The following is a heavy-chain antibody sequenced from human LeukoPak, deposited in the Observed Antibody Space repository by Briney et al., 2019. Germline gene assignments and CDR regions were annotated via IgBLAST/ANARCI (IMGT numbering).Heavy chain of an antibody. Sequence: GAPLRLSCAATGLTRSSCWMSWVRQAPRKGLEWVASIIPDGSAKYYVDSVKGRFTISRDNAKNSLYLQVNSLRIEDTAVYYCVDVDTSAWGQGTLVTVSS. CDR2: IIPDGSAK. CDR1: GLTRSSCW. V-gene: IGHV3-7*01. CDR3: VDVDTSA. J-gene: IGHJ5*02. D-gene: IGHD5-12*01.